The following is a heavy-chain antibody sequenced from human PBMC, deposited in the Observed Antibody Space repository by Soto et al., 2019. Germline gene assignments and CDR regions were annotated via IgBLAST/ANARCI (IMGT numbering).Heavy chain of an antibody. V-gene: IGHV1-46*03. CDR2: INPSSGGT. Sequence: QVQLVQSGAEVKKPGASVRVSCKASGYTVTSYYMHWVRQAPGQGPEWMGMINPSSGGTDYAQKFQGRVTMTRDTSTSTVYMELSSLRSEGTAVYYCTRSIITTTGTDAFDLWGQGTLVTVSS. CDR1: GYTVTSYY. CDR3: TRSIITTTGTDAFDL. J-gene: IGHJ3*01. D-gene: IGHD1-1*01.